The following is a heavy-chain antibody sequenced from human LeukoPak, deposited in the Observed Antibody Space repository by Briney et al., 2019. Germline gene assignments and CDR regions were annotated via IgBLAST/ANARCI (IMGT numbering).Heavy chain of an antibody. CDR2: ISGSGIGGRT. CDR3: AKIGYSGSGVDYYMDV. Sequence: GGSLRLSCAASGFTFSSYAMSWFRQAPGKGLEWVSGISGSGIGGRTHSADSVKGRFTISRDNSKNTLYLQMNSLRAEDTAVYYCAKIGYSGSGVDYYMDVWGKGTTVTISS. D-gene: IGHD3-10*01. V-gene: IGHV3-23*01. J-gene: IGHJ6*03. CDR1: GFTFSSYA.